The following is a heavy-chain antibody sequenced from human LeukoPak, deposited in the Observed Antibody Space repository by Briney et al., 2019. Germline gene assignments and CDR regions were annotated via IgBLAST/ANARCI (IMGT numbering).Heavy chain of an antibody. J-gene: IGHJ4*02. CDR1: GASIRSYY. Sequence: SETLSLTCTVSGASIRSYYWSWIRQPPGRGLEWIGYMYNSGSTYYNPSLKSRVTISGDTSKNQFSLKLTSVAAADTAVYYCARLGGPAAVDYWGQGTLVTVSS. CDR3: ARLGGPAAVDY. D-gene: IGHD2-2*01. CDR2: MYNSGST. V-gene: IGHV4-59*01.